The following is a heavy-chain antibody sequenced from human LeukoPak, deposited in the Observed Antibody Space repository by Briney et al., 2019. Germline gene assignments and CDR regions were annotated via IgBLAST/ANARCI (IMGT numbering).Heavy chain of an antibody. CDR2: ISSSGSTI. D-gene: IGHD3-10*02. Sequence: GGSLRLSCAASGFTFSSYEMNWVRQAPGKGLEWVSYISSSGSTIYYADSVKGRFTISRDNAKNSLYLQMNSLRAEHTAVYYCARDVPWFDPWGQGTLVTVSS. J-gene: IGHJ5*02. CDR1: GFTFSSYE. V-gene: IGHV3-48*03. CDR3: ARDVPWFDP.